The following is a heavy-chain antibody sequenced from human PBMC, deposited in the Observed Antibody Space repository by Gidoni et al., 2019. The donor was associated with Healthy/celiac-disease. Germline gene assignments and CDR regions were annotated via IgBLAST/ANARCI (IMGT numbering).Heavy chain of an antibody. Sequence: EVQLVESGGGLVQPGGSLRLSCAASGFTFSSYWMSWVRQAPGKGLEWVANIKQDGSEKYYVDSVKGRFTISRDNAKNSLYLQMNSLRAEDTAVYYCARVRWFGEADAFDIWGQGTMVTVSS. J-gene: IGHJ3*02. CDR3: ARVRWFGEADAFDI. D-gene: IGHD3-10*01. CDR1: GFTFSSYW. CDR2: IKQDGSEK. V-gene: IGHV3-7*01.